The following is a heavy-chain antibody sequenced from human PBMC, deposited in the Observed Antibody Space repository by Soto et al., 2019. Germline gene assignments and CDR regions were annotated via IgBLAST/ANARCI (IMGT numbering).Heavy chain of an antibody. CDR3: ARIVATKDDAFDI. Sequence: ASVKISCKASGYTFTSYGISWVRRAPGQGLEWMGWISAYNGNTNYAQKLQGRVTMTTDTSTSTAYMELRSLRSDDTAVYYCARIVATKDDAFDIWGQGTMVTVSS. V-gene: IGHV1-18*01. D-gene: IGHD5-12*01. CDR2: ISAYNGNT. CDR1: GYTFTSYG. J-gene: IGHJ3*02.